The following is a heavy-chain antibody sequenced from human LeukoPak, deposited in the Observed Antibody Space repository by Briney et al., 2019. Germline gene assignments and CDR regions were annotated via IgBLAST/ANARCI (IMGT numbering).Heavy chain of an antibody. CDR2: ISANNGHT. V-gene: IGHV1-18*01. CDR1: GYTFTNYG. Sequence: ASVKVSCKASGYTFTNYGFSWVRQAPGQGLEWMGWISANNGHTNYAQEFQGRVTMTTDTSTSTAYMELRSLRSDDTAMYYCARSPMVGPTRVDFWGQGTLVTVSS. D-gene: IGHD1-26*01. J-gene: IGHJ4*02. CDR3: ARSPMVGPTRVDF.